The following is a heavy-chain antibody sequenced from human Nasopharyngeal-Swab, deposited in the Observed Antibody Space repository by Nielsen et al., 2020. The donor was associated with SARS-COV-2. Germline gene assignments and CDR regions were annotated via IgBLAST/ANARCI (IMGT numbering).Heavy chain of an antibody. Sequence: ASVKVSCKASGYTFTSYGISWVRQAPGQGLEWMGWISAYNGNTNYAQKLQGRVTMTTDTSTSTAYMELRSLRSEDTAVYYCATGPGILTGANWFDPWGQGTLVTVSS. J-gene: IGHJ5*02. CDR3: ATGPGILTGANWFDP. CDR1: GYTFTSYG. CDR2: ISAYNGNT. V-gene: IGHV1-18*01. D-gene: IGHD3-9*01.